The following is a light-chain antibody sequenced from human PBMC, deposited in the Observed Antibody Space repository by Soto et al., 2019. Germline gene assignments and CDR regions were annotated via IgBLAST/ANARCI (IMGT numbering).Light chain of an antibody. J-gene: IGLJ2*01. CDR2: EVS. CDR3: SSYTTNTSVL. Sequence: QSALTQPASVSGSPGQSITISCIGTSSDVGSYNYVSWYQQHPGKAPKLMIYEVSNRPSGVSNRFSGSKSGTTASLTISGLQAEDEADYFCSSYTTNTSVLFGGGTKVTVL. CDR1: SSDVGSYNY. V-gene: IGLV2-14*01.